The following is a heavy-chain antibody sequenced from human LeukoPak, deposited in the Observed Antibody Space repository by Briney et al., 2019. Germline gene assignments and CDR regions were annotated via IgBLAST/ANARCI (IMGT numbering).Heavy chain of an antibody. V-gene: IGHV4-4*07. Sequence: PSETLSLTCTISGGSITNYYWSWIRQPAGKGLEWIVRIFTSGSTNYNPSLETRVTMSIDTSRNQFSLKLTSVTAADPPVYYCARDWPPRWGQGTMVTVSS. CDR1: GGSITNYY. J-gene: IGHJ3*01. CDR3: ARDWPPR. CDR2: IFTSGST.